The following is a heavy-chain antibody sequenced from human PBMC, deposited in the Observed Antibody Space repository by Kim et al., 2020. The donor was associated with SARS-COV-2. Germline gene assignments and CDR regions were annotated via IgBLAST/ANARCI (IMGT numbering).Heavy chain of an antibody. D-gene: IGHD6-13*01. Sequence: ESVKGRFTISRDNSKNMLFLQMNSLRAEDTAVYFCAKSHSTTWCAYALAIWGQGTLVTVSS. V-gene: IGHV3-23*01. J-gene: IGHJ3*02. CDR3: AKSHSTTWCAYALAI.